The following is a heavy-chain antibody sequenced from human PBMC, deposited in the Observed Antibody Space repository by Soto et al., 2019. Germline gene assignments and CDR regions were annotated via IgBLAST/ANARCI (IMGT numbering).Heavy chain of an antibody. CDR2: ISGSGGST. CDR3: AKDPYGSGSYYPTNWFDP. D-gene: IGHD3-10*01. Sequence: GGSLRLSCAASGFTFSSYGMSWVRQAPGKGLEWVSAISGSGGSTYYADSVKGRFTISRDNSKNTLYLQMNSLRAEDTAVYYCAKDPYGSGSYYPTNWFDPWGQGTLVTVSS. J-gene: IGHJ5*02. V-gene: IGHV3-23*01. CDR1: GFTFSSYG.